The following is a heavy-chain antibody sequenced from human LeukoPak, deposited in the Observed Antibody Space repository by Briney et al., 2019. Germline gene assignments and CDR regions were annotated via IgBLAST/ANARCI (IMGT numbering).Heavy chain of an antibody. J-gene: IGHJ3*02. V-gene: IGHV4-39*01. CDR3: AIHARDSSGYQLAFDI. CDR2: IYSSGST. D-gene: IGHD3-22*01. Sequence: ETLSLPCTVSGASISTSSYYGGGIRQPPGKGLEGIGRIYSSGSTDYNPSLKCRVTISVDTSKNQFSLTLTSVTAADTAVYYCAIHARDSSGYQLAFDIWGQGTVVTVSS. CDR1: GASISTSSYY.